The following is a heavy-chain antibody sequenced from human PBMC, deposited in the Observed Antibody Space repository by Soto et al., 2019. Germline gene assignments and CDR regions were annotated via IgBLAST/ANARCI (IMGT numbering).Heavy chain of an antibody. Sequence: XDSLKIFCQPSETSFPNYWISLVLQKPGKGLEWMGRIDPSDSYTNYNPSFQGHVTISADKSITTVYLHWSSLKASDTAMYYCERHQLGTRHWFDPWGQGTQVTVSS. V-gene: IGHV5-10-1*01. CDR2: IDPSDSYT. D-gene: IGHD3-16*01. CDR3: ERHQLGTRHWFDP. CDR1: ETSFPNYW. J-gene: IGHJ5*02.